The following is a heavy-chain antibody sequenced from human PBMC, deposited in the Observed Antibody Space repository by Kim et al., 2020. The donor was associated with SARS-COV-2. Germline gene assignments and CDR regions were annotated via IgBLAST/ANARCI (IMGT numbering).Heavy chain of an antibody. CDR3: ARELRGGSILRYFDY. J-gene: IGHJ4*02. CDR2: ISGGGDTT. D-gene: IGHD3-16*01. V-gene: IGHV3-23*02. CDR1: GFNFNNYI. Sequence: GGSLRLSCAASGFNFNNYIMTWVRQAPGKGLEWVSSISGGGDTTYYGGSVKGRFTIAKDNTKNTLYMQRNSRRVDDTAVYYCARELRGGSILRYFDYWGQGAVVTVSS.